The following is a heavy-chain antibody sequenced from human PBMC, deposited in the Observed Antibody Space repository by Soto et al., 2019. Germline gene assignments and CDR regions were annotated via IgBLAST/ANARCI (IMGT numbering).Heavy chain of an antibody. Sequence: QIPLKESGPTLVKPTQPLTLTCTFSWFSLSTSGAGVGWSRHPPPKSLEWLAVVYWDDDKRYSPSLKSRLTITKDTSKNQVVLKMTNRDPVDTATYYCAYRLYAGWLTGSYYDYWGPGILVTVSS. J-gene: IGHJ4*02. CDR2: VYWDDDK. CDR1: WFSLSTSGAG. CDR3: AYRLYAGWLTGSYYDY. V-gene: IGHV2-5*02. D-gene: IGHD7-27*01.